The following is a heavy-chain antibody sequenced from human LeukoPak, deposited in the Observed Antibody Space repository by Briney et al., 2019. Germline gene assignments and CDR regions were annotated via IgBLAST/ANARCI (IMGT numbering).Heavy chain of an antibody. V-gene: IGHV4-61*09. J-gene: IGHJ4*02. CDR3: ALINSDYYRTFDY. D-gene: IGHD2-21*02. CDR1: GGSISSNHYY. Sequence: SETLSLTCSVSGGSISSNHYYWNWIRQSAGKGLEWIGHIYTSGTTSYNPSLNSRVTISVDTSKNQFSLTLTSVTAADRSVYYCALINSDYYRTFDYWGRGILVTVSS. CDR2: IYTSGTT.